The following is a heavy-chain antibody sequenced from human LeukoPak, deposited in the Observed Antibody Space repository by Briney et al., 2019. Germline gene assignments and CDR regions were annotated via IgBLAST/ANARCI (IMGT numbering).Heavy chain of an antibody. CDR1: GGTFSSYA. CDR3: ARSISSGNKLPPTDDAFDI. V-gene: IGHV1-69*04. J-gene: IGHJ3*02. Sequence: SVKLSCKASGGTFSSYAISWVRQAPGQGLEWMGRIIPILGIANYAQKFQGRVTITAYKSTSTAYIELSSLRSEDTAVYYCARSISSGNKLPPTDDAFDIWGQGTIVTVSS. D-gene: IGHD3-22*01. CDR2: IIPILGIA.